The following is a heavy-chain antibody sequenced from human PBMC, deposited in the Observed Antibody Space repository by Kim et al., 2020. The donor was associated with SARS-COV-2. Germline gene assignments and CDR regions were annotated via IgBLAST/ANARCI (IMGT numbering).Heavy chain of an antibody. CDR3: VAARSDFDY. CDR2: GSLT. J-gene: IGHJ4*02. Sequence: GSLTTCADAVKGRFTISRGDAKIMLYLQMNSLRVEDTAVYYCVAARSDFDYWGQGTLVTVSS. V-gene: IGHV3-74*01. D-gene: IGHD3-3*01.